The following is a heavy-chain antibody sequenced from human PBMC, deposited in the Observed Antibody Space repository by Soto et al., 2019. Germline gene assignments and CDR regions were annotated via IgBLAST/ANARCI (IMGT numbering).Heavy chain of an antibody. CDR3: ARVFHVSGSYPYYFDY. J-gene: IGHJ4*02. CDR2: IYHSGST. V-gene: IGHV4-59*12. Sequence: SETLSLTWTVSGGSISNYYWSWIRQPPGKGLEWIGYIYHSGSTYYNPSLKSRVTISVDRSKNQFSLKLSSVTAADTAVYYCARVFHVSGSYPYYFDYWGQGTLVTVSS. D-gene: IGHD1-26*01. CDR1: GGSISNYY.